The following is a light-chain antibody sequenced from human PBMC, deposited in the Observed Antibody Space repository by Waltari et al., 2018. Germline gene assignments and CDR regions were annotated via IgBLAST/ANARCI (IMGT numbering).Light chain of an antibody. CDR1: QSIDTW. J-gene: IGKJ2*01. CDR3: QQYNYYPVT. V-gene: IGKV1-5*03. Sequence: DIQVTQSLSTRSASVGDRVTIDCRASQSIDTWLAWYQQKPGKAPKLLIYRASHLESGVPLRFSGSGSGTEFTLTINSLQPDDFATYYCQQYNYYPVTYGQGTKLEI. CDR2: RAS.